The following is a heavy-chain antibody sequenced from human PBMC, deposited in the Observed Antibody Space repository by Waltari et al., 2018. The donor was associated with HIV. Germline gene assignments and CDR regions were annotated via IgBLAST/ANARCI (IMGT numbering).Heavy chain of an antibody. V-gene: IGHV1-69*06. D-gene: IGHD2-15*01. J-gene: IGHJ6*02. Sequence: QVHPVQAGAEGKKPGRGVTVACKASGGSCSCSVISWVREAPGQGLEWMGGHVPRMEPTNDALMHHDRINIYEAKSTSTRFMKLRSLTTEDTALHYCGRGDVTVAAYLCDKGLHYYYSMDDWGQGTKVSVSS. CDR2: HVPRMEPT. CDR3: GRGDVTVAAYLCDKGLHYYYSMDD. CDR1: GGSCSCSV.